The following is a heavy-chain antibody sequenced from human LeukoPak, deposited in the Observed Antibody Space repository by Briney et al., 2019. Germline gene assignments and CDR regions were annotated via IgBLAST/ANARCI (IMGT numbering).Heavy chain of an antibody. J-gene: IGHJ4*02. CDR3: VRHDGRSGGTVGALDS. CDR1: GGSISSGSHH. Sequence: PSETLSLTCTVSGGSISSGSHHWGWFRQSPGKGLEWIGSIYYSRTTYYNPSLNSRVTISVVTSKNQFSLQLNSVTAADTAVYYCVRHDGRSGGTVGALDSWGQGSLVTVSS. CDR2: IYYSRTT. V-gene: IGHV4-39*01. D-gene: IGHD4-23*01.